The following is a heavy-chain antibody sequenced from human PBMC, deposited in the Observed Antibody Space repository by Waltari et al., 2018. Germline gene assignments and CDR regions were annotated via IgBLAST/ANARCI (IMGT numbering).Heavy chain of an antibody. CDR2: IRCAGDGI. D-gene: IGHD3-16*01. J-gene: IGHJ6*03. Sequence: EVQLLESGGGLVQPGGSLRLSCVASGVSFRNYVMSWVRQAPGKGLELVSVIRCAGDGIVYADSVKGRFSISRDNSKNMLSLQMNSLRAEDTAVYYCAKTNYDFSGGDYMDVWGIGTTVTVSS. CDR3: AKTNYDFSGGDYMDV. CDR1: GVSFRNYV. V-gene: IGHV3-23*01.